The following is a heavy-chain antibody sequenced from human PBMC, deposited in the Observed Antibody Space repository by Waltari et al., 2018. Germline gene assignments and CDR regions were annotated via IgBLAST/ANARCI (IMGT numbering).Heavy chain of an antibody. Sequence: LLESGGGLVQPGGSLRLSCAASGFTFSNFAMSWVRQAPGKGLEGVSIIYSGGRSTYYEDSVKGRFTISRDDSKNTLYLDMNSLRAEDTAIYYCAKDLGIHSSVSALFDCWGQGTMVTVSS. D-gene: IGHD6-25*01. CDR1: GFTFSNFA. CDR3: AKDLGIHSSVSALFDC. V-gene: IGHV3-23*03. J-gene: IGHJ4*02. CDR2: IYSGGRST.